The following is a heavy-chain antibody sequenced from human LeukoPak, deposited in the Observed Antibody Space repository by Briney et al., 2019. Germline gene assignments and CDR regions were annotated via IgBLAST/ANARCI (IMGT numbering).Heavy chain of an antibody. V-gene: IGHV4-34*01. Sequence: SETLSLTCAVYGGSFSGYYWSWIRQPPEKGLELIGEINHSGRNNYSPSLKSRVTISINTSKNQFSLKLISVTAADTAVYYCARATGTKVPPGYWGQGTLVTVSS. J-gene: IGHJ4*02. CDR1: GGSFSGYY. CDR2: INHSGRN. CDR3: ARATGTKVPPGY. D-gene: IGHD1-7*01.